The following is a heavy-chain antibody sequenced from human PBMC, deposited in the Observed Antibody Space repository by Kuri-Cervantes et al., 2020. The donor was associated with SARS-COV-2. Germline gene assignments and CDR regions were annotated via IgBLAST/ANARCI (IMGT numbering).Heavy chain of an antibody. CDR3: ANDGGDTVLLFDY. CDR1: GFTFSSYA. J-gene: IGHJ4*02. V-gene: IGHV3-30*02. CDR2: IRYDGSNK. Sequence: GESLKISCAASGFTFSSYAMHWVRQAPGKGLEWVAFIRYDGSNKYYADSVKGRVTISRDNSKNSLYLQMNSLRAEDTAVYYCANDGGDTVLLFDYWGRGTLVTVSS. D-gene: IGHD5-18*01.